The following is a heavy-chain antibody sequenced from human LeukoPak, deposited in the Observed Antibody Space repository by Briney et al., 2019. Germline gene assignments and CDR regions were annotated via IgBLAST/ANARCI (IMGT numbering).Heavy chain of an antibody. D-gene: IGHD3-10*01. CDR1: GFTFSNYG. Sequence: GGSLRLSCAASGFTFSNYGMNWVRQAPGKGLEWVAFIRYDGSNEYYADSVKGRFTISRDNSKNTLYLQMNSLRVEDTAVYYCARFGEFSSRYMDVWGKGTTVTGS. V-gene: IGHV3-30*02. CDR3: ARFGEFSSRYMDV. J-gene: IGHJ6*03. CDR2: IRYDGSNE.